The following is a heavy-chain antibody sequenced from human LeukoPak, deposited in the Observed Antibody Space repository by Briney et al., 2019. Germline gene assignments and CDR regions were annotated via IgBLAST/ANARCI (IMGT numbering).Heavy chain of an antibody. J-gene: IGHJ4*02. Sequence: KASETLSLTCTVSGGSISSGGYYWSWIRQPPGKGLEWIGYIYHSGSTYYNPSLKSRVTISVDRSKNQFSLKLSSVTAADTAVYYCARSRTTPYNWNYAGAFDYWGQGTLDTVSS. CDR2: IYHSGST. CDR3: ARSRTTPYNWNYAGAFDY. CDR1: GGSISSGGYY. D-gene: IGHD1-7*01. V-gene: IGHV4-30-2*01.